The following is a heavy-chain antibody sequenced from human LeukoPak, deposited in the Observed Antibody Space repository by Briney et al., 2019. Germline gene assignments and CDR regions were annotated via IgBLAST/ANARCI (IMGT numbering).Heavy chain of an antibody. CDR1: GFTFSSYS. D-gene: IGHD6-13*01. V-gene: IGHV3-48*02. J-gene: IGHJ4*02. Sequence: PGGPLRLSCAASGFTFSSYSMNWVRQAPGKGLEWVSYISSSSSTIYYADSVKGRFTISRDNAKNSLYLQMNSLRDEDTAVYYCARDSSSWYLDYFDYWGQGTLVTVSS. CDR2: ISSSSSTI. CDR3: ARDSSSWYLDYFDY.